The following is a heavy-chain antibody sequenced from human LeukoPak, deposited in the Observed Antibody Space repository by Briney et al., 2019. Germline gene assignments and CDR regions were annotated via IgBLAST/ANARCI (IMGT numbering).Heavy chain of an antibody. CDR2: IYYSGSA. D-gene: IGHD3-22*01. Sequence: KTSETLSLTCAVSDGSISSGGYSWSWIRQPPGKGLEGSVYIYYSGSAYYNPSLKSPFTISVYTSKNQFSLKLSSVTAADTAVYYCARGRGREVLTTKSRRSFWFDSWGQGTLVTVSS. CDR3: ARGRGREVLTTKSRRSFWFDS. J-gene: IGHJ5*01. CDR1: DGSISSGGYS. V-gene: IGHV4-30-4*07.